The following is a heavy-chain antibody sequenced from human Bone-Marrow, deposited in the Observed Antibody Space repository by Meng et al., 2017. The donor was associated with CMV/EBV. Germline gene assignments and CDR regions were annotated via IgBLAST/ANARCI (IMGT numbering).Heavy chain of an antibody. CDR1: GFLFTDYW. V-gene: IGHV3-74*01. D-gene: IGHD2-15*01. J-gene: IGHJ4*02. CDR3: ARDVRIRGSEIDY. Sequence: GGSLRLSCAASGFLFTDYWMHWVRQAPGKGLVWVSRISGNGRTTNYADSVKGRFLISRDNAKNSLYLQMNSLRAEDTAVYYCARDVRIRGSEIDYWGQGTLVTVSS. CDR2: ISGNGRTT.